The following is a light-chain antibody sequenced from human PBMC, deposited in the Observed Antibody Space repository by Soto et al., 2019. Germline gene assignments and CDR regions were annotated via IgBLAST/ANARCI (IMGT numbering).Light chain of an antibody. CDR1: SGHSSHI. CDR3: ETWDSNIGV. CDR2: LEGSGNY. Sequence: QAVLTQSSSASASLGSSVKLTCTLNSGHSSHIIAWHQQQPGKAPRYLMKLEGSGNYNKGSGVPDRFSGSSSGADRYLTISNLQSEDEADYYCETWDSNIGVFGEGTQLTVL. J-gene: IGLJ3*02. V-gene: IGLV4-60*03.